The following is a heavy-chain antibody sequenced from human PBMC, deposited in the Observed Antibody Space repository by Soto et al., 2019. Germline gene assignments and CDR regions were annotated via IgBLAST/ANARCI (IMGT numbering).Heavy chain of an antibody. Sequence: PGGSLRLSCAASGFTFSSYGMHWVRQAPGKGLEWVAVISYDGSNKYYADSVKGRFTISRDNSKNTLYLQMNRLRAEYTAVYYCAKATYSSSWSPFDYWGQGTLVTVSS. CDR2: ISYDGSNK. J-gene: IGHJ4*02. CDR3: AKATYSSSWSPFDY. V-gene: IGHV3-30*18. CDR1: GFTFSSYG. D-gene: IGHD6-13*01.